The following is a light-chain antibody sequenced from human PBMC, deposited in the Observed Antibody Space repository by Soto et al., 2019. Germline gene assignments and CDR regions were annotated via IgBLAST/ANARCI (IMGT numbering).Light chain of an antibody. Sequence: QSVLAQPPSVSGTPGQRVTISCSGSSSNIGKNTVSWYQQLPGAAPKPLISTDNQRPSGVPDRFSGSKSGTSASLAISGLQSEDEADYYCAAWDNSLNGHFFGTGTKVTVL. CDR3: AAWDNSLNGHF. CDR2: TDN. CDR1: SSNIGKNT. V-gene: IGLV1-44*01. J-gene: IGLJ1*01.